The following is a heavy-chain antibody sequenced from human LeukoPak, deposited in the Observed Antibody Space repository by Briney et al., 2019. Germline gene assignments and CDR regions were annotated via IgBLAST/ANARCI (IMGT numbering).Heavy chain of an antibody. CDR3: ARDRGSSGWYEFDY. D-gene: IGHD6-19*01. V-gene: IGHV3-7*01. J-gene: IGHJ4*02. CDR1: GFTSSSYW. CDR2: IKQDGSEK. Sequence: GGSLRLSCAASGFTSSSYWMSWVRQASGKGLEWVANIKQDGSEKYYVDSVKGRFTISRDNAKNSLYLQMNSLRAEDTAVYYCARDRGSSGWYEFDYWGQGALVTVSS.